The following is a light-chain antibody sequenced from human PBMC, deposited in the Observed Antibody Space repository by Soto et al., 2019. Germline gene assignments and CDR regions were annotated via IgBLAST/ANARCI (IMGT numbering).Light chain of an antibody. V-gene: IGLV2-14*01. CDR2: DVS. Sequence: HSALTQPASVSGSPGQSITISCTGTSSDVGGYNYVSWYQQHPGKAPKLMIYDVSTRPSGVSNRFSGSKSGNTASLTISGLQAEDEADYYCSSFTSSSTRVFGGGTKLTVL. J-gene: IGLJ2*01. CDR3: SSFTSSSTRV. CDR1: SSDVGGYNY.